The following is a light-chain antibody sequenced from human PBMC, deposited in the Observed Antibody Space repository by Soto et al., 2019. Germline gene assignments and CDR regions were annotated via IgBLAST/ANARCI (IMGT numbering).Light chain of an antibody. CDR1: QSVSSCY. CDR2: GAS. V-gene: IGKV3-20*01. CDR3: QQYDTSIWAYT. Sequence: EVVLTQSPVTLSLSPGERATLSCRASQSVSSCYLAWYQQKPGQAPRLLIYGASSRATGIPDRFSGSGSGTDFTLTISRLEPEDFAVYYCQQYDTSIWAYTFGQGTKLEIK. J-gene: IGKJ2*01.